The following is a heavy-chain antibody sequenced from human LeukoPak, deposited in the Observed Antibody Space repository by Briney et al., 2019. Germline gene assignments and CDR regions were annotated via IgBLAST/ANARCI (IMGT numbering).Heavy chain of an antibody. J-gene: IGHJ6*03. CDR1: GYTFTSYG. V-gene: IGHV1-18*01. CDR3: ARDQHGRYAERYDILTGYYLGRTLYYMDV. Sequence: GASVKVSCKASGYTFTSYGISWVRQAPGQGLEWMGWISAYNGNTNYAQKLQGRVTMTTDTSTSTAYMELRSLRSDDTAVYYCARDQHGRYAERYDILTGYYLGRTLYYMDVWGKGTTVTVSS. D-gene: IGHD3-9*01. CDR2: ISAYNGNT.